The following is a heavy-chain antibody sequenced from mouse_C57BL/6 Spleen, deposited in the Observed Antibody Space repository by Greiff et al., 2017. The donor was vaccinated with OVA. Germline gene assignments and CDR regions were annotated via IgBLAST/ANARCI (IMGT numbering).Heavy chain of an antibody. V-gene: IGHV1-55*01. Sequence: QVQLQQPGAELVKPGASVKMSCKASGYTFTSYWITWVKQRPGQGLEWIGDIYPGRGSTNYNEKFKSKATQTVDTSSRTAYMQLSSLTSEDSAVYYCAPYDCSSYDYWGQGTSLTVSS. CDR1: GYTFTSYW. CDR3: APYDCSSYDY. CDR2: IYPGRGST. D-gene: IGHD1-1*01. J-gene: IGHJ2*02.